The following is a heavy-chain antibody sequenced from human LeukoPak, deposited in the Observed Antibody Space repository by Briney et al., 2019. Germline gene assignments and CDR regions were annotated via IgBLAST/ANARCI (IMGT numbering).Heavy chain of an antibody. V-gene: IGHV4-34*01. CDR3: ARGPIAALPDY. Sequence: SETLSLTCAVYGVSFSGYYWSWIRQPPGKGLEWIGEINHSGSTNYNPSLKSRVTISVDTSKNQFSLKLSSVTAADTAVYYCARGPIAALPDYWGQGTLVTVSS. CDR2: INHSGST. CDR1: GVSFSGYY. J-gene: IGHJ4*02. D-gene: IGHD6-13*01.